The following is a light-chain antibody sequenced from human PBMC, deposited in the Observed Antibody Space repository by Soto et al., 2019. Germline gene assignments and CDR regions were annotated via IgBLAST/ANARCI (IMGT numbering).Light chain of an antibody. J-gene: IGLJ2*01. CDR1: SSNIGAGYD. CDR2: GNS. CDR3: HSYDSSLSGVV. V-gene: IGLV1-40*01. Sequence: QSVLTQPPSVSGAPGQRVTISCTGSSSNIGAGYDVHWYQQLPGTAPKLLIYGNSNRPSGVPDRFSGSKSGTSASLAITGLQAEDEADYYCHSYDSSLSGVVFVGGTKVPVL.